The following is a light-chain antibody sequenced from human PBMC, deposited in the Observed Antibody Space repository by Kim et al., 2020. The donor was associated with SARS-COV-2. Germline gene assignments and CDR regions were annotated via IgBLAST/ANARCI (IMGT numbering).Light chain of an antibody. CDR2: RAS. Sequence: EIVMTQSPATLSVSPGERVTLSCRASQSISTSLAWYQQKPGQSPRFLIYRASTRATAVPARFSGGGSGTEFTLTISSLQSEDFAVYYCQQYINWPPKYTFGQGTKLEI. V-gene: IGKV3-15*01. J-gene: IGKJ2*01. CDR1: QSISTS. CDR3: QQYINWPPKYT.